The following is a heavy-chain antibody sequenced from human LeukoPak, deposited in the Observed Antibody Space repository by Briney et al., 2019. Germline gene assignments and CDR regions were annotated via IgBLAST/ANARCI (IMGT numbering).Heavy chain of an antibody. D-gene: IGHD1-1*01. CDR1: GYSFTSYW. CDR2: IYPSDSDT. J-gene: IGHJ4*02. V-gene: IGHV5-51*01. CDR3: ARRLKISQGGTTDY. Sequence: GESLKISCKTSGYSFTSYWIGWVRQMPGKGLEWMGIIYPSDSDTRYSPSFQGQVTISADRSITTAYLQWSSLKASDTAIYYCARRLKISQGGTTDYWGQGTRVTVSS.